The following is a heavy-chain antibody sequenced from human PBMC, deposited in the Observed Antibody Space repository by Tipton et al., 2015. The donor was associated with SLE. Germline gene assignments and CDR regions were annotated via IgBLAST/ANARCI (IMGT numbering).Heavy chain of an antibody. V-gene: IGHV3-23*03. CDR2: LYSGGST. Sequence: SLRLSCAASGFAFSSFAMSWVRQAPGKGLEYVSTLYSGGSTYYLDSVKGRFTISRDDSKDTLYLQMDSLKTEDTAVYYCTTGRTLWGQGTLVSVSS. J-gene: IGHJ3*01. CDR1: GFAFSSFA. D-gene: IGHD3/OR15-3a*01. CDR3: TTGRTL.